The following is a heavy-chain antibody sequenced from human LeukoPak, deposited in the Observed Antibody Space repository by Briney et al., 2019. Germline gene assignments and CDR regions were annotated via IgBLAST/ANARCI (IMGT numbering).Heavy chain of an antibody. D-gene: IGHD3-3*01. CDR2: IYTSGST. CDR1: GVSISSYY. V-gene: IGHV4-4*07. CDR3: AREGLRVTIFGVAQYGMDV. J-gene: IGHJ6*02. Sequence: PSETLSLTCTVSGVSISSYYWSWIRQPAGKGLEWIGRIYTSGSTNYNPSLKSRVTMSVDTSKNQFSLKLSSVTAADTAVYYCAREGLRVTIFGVAQYGMDVWGQGTTVTVSS.